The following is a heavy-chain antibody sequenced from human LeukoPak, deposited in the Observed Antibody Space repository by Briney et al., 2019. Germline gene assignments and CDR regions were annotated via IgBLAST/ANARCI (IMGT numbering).Heavy chain of an antibody. D-gene: IGHD3-10*01. CDR1: GFTVSSNY. J-gene: IGHJ4*02. Sequence: GRSLRLSCAASGFTVSSNYMSWVRQAPGKGLEWVSVIYSGGSTYYADSVKGRFTISRDNSKNTLCLQMNSLRAEDTAVYYCARSPLWFGENYFDYWGQGTLVTVSS. CDR2: IYSGGST. CDR3: ARSPLWFGENYFDY. V-gene: IGHV3-53*01.